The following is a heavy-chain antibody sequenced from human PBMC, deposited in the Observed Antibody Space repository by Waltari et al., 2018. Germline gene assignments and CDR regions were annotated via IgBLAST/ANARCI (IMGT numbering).Heavy chain of an antibody. CDR3: KSNLKGIRLLTGYYRSGGAFDV. CDR2: IYPDDSDT. V-gene: IGHV5-51*01. Sequence: EVQLVQSGAEVKKTGESLKISCQGSGYTFAEYWVGWVRQMPGKGLEWMGTIYPDDSDTKYSPSFQGHVTISADKSISTAYLQWSSLEASDTAMYYCKSNLKGIRLLTGYYRSGGAFDVWGQGTLITVSS. D-gene: IGHD3-9*01. CDR1: GYTFAEYW. J-gene: IGHJ3*01.